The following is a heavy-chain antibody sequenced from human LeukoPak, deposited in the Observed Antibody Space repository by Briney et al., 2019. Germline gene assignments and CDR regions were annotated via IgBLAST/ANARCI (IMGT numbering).Heavy chain of an antibody. CDR1: GGSISSYY. CDR2: IHYSGST. V-gene: IGHV4-59*01. CDR3: ARGFSEYSSSWYPGASWFDP. D-gene: IGHD6-13*01. Sequence: SETLSLTCTVSGGSISSYYWSWIRQPPGKGLEWIGYIHYSGSTNYNPSLKSRVTISVDTSKNQFSLKLSSVTAADTAVYYCARGFSEYSSSWYPGASWFDPWGQGTLVTVSS. J-gene: IGHJ5*02.